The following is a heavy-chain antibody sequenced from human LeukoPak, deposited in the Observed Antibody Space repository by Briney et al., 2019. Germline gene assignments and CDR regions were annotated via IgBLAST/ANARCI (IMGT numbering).Heavy chain of an antibody. CDR2: IHYTGST. J-gene: IGHJ4*02. CDR1: GGSINNYY. CDR3: ARYRSSALDY. D-gene: IGHD6-19*01. V-gene: IGHV4-59*01. Sequence: SETLCLTCTVSGGSINNYYWSWMRQPPGKGLEWIGYIHYTGSTKYNPSLQSRVTISVDTSKNQISLKLSSVTAADTAVYFCARYRSSALDYWGQGALVTVSS.